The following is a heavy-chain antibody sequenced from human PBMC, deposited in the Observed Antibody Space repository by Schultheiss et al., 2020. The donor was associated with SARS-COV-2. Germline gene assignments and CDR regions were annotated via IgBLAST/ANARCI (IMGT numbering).Heavy chain of an antibody. J-gene: IGHJ3*02. CDR1: GFIFSGSA. V-gene: IGHV3-15*01. CDR3: TTETTVTTGGIVAFDI. CDR2: IKSKSNGGTR. Sequence: GGSLRLSCAASGFIFSGSAMHWVRQAPGKGLEWVGRIKSKSNGGTRDYAAPVKGRFTISRDDSKNTLYLQMNSLKTEDTAVYYCTTETTVTTGGIVAFDIWGQGTMVTVSS. D-gene: IGHD4-17*01.